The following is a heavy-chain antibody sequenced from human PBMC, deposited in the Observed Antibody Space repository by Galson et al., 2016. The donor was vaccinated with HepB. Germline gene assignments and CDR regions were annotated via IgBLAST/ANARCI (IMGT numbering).Heavy chain of an antibody. V-gene: IGHV3-23*01. CDR3: AKFGRPLGDDYYYYGMDV. Sequence: LRLSCAAYGFNFDIYAMSWVRQAPGKGLEWVSTITGRGDSAFYADSLKSRFTVSRANSKNTLYLQISSLSAEDTALYYCAKFGRPLGDDYYYYGMDVWGQGTAVTVS. D-gene: IGHD3-16*01. CDR2: ITGRGDSA. CDR1: GFNFDIYA. J-gene: IGHJ6*02.